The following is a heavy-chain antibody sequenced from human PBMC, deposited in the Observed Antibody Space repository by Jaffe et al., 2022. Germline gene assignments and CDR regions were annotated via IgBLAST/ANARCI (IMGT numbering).Heavy chain of an antibody. V-gene: IGHV1-3*01. CDR2: INAGNGNT. CDR3: ARAPDDPDLPAALSYYMDV. J-gene: IGHJ6*03. D-gene: IGHD2-2*01. Sequence: QVQLVQSGAEVKKPGASVKVSCKASGYTFTSYAMHWVRQAPGQRLEWMGWINAGNGNTKYSQKFQGRVTITRDTSASTAYMELSSLRSEDTAVYYCARAPDDPDLPAALSYYMDVWGKGTTVTVSS. CDR1: GYTFTSYA.